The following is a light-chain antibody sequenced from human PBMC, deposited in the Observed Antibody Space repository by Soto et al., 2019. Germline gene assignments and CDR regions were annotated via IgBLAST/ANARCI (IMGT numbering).Light chain of an antibody. V-gene: IGKV2-28*01. CDR1: QSLLHSNGYYY. CDR2: LGS. Sequence: DIVMTQSPLSLPVTPGEPASISCRSSQSLLHSNGYYYLDWYLQKPGQSPQVLIYLGSNRASGVPDRFSGSGSGTDFTLKISRVEAEDVGVYYCMQALQTPPYTFGQGTKLEIK. J-gene: IGKJ2*01. CDR3: MQALQTPPYT.